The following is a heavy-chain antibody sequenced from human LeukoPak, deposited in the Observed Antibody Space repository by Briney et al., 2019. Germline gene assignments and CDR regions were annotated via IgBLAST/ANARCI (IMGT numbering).Heavy chain of an antibody. CDR2: ISAYNHNT. CDR1: GYTFTSYG. CDR3: ARSDYYDTNGYFY. J-gene: IGHJ4*02. D-gene: IGHD3-22*01. V-gene: IGHV1-18*01. Sequence: ASVTVSCTASGYTFTSYGFSWVRQAPGQGLEWMGWISAYNHNTKYAQKLQGRVTMTTDTSTTTAYMELRSLRSDDTAVYYCARSDYYDTNGYFYWGQGTLVTVSS.